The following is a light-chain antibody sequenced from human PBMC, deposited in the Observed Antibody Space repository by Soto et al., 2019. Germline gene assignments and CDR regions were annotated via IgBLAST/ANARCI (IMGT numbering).Light chain of an antibody. CDR2: DAS. Sequence: ETVLTQSPATLSLSPGERATLSCRASQSVSNYLAWYQQKPGQAPRLLIYDASNRAPGIPARFTGSGSGTDFTLTISSLEPEDFAVYYCQQRGDWPPFTFGPGTTVDIK. J-gene: IGKJ3*01. CDR1: QSVSNY. CDR3: QQRGDWPPFT. V-gene: IGKV3-11*01.